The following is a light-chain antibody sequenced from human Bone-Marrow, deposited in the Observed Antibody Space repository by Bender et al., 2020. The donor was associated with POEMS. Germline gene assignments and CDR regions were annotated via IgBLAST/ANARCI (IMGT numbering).Light chain of an antibody. CDR1: DLGDKY. Sequence: SYEVTQPPSVSVSPGQTASITCSGDDLGDKYVAWYQQKPGQSPVLVIYQYTKRPSGIPERFSGSNSGNTATLTISGTQAMDEADYYCQAWDTYSVIFGGGTKLTV. V-gene: IGLV3-1*01. CDR3: QAWDTYSVI. J-gene: IGLJ2*01. CDR2: QYT.